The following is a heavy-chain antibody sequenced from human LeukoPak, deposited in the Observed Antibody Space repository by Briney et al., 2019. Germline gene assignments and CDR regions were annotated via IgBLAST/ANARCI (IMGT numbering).Heavy chain of an antibody. Sequence: GASVKVSCKASGYTFTGFYMHWVRRAPGQGLEWMGWINPNSGGTNYAQKFQGRVTMTRDTSISTAYMELSSLRSDDTAVYYCARRTHYASSPFDYWGQGTLVTVSS. CDR2: INPNSGGT. V-gene: IGHV1-2*02. J-gene: IGHJ4*02. CDR1: GYTFTGFY. D-gene: IGHD6-13*01. CDR3: ARRTHYASSPFDY.